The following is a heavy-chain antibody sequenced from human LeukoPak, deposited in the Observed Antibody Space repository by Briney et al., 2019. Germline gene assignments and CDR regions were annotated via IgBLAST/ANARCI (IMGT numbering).Heavy chain of an antibody. D-gene: IGHD1-1*01. V-gene: IGHV3-23*01. CDR2: ISGSGGST. Sequence: GGSLRLSCAASGFSLSSYAMSWVRQAPGKGLEWVSAISGSGGSTYYADSVKGRFTISRDNAKNSLYLQLNSLRADDTAVYYCARLTGTTGFDYWGQGTLVIVSS. CDR3: ARLTGTTGFDY. J-gene: IGHJ4*02. CDR1: GFSLSSYA.